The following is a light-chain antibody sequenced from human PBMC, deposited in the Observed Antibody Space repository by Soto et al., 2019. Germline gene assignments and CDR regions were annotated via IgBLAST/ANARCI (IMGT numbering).Light chain of an antibody. J-gene: IGKJ5*01. CDR2: DAS. Sequence: DIQMTQSPSAMSASVGDKVTITCRASQGISNHLVWFQQKPGQVPKRLIYDASVLQHGVSSRFSGSGSGTDLTLTISSLQPEDFAIYYCLHHHTFPLTFGQGTRL. CDR3: LHHHTFPLT. V-gene: IGKV1-17*03. CDR1: QGISNH.